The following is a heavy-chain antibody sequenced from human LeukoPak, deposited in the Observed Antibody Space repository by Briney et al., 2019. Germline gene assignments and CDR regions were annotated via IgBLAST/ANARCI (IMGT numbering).Heavy chain of an antibody. Sequence: GGSLRLSCEAYGFMLNVYYMSWFRLAPGKGLEWIGYISPTGSYTTYADSVRGRFTISRDNAKNLLFLQMNGLRTEDTAVYYCARKLGGTQCGGDCFFDHWGQGTRVAVSS. CDR3: ARKLGGTQCGGDCFFDH. CDR2: ISPTGSYT. D-gene: IGHD2-21*02. CDR1: GFMLNVYY. J-gene: IGHJ4*02. V-gene: IGHV3-11*03.